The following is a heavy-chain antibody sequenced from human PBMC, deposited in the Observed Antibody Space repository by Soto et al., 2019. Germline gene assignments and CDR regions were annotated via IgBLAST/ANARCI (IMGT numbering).Heavy chain of an antibody. CDR2: VNHRGGT. J-gene: IGHJ3*02. D-gene: IGHD3-22*01. CDR3: ARGLRSGYDYAAFDI. V-gene: IGHV4-34*01. Sequence: ETLSLTCAVSAGSFSGFDWTWIRQSPGRGLEWVGDVNHRGGTRYTSSLQGRLTLSVDTSTNQFSLKLRSLVAADMAVYYCARGLRSGYDYAAFDIWSQGTQVTVSS. CDR1: AGSFSGFD.